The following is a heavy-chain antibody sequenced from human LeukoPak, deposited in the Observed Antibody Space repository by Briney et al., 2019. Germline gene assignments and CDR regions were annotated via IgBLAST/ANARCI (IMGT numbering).Heavy chain of an antibody. D-gene: IGHD1-26*01. V-gene: IGHV1-69*13. J-gene: IGHJ4*02. CDR3: AREVSGTYCDY. Sequence: SVKLSCKASGGTFSNYAISWVRQAPGQGLEWMGGIIPILGTSNYAQKLQDRLTITADESTSTAYLELSSLTSADTAVYYCAREVSGTYCDYWGQGSLVSVSS. CDR2: IIPILGTS. CDR1: GGTFSNYA.